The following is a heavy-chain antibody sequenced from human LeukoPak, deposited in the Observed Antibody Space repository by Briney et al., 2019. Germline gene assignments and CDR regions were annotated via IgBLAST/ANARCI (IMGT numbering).Heavy chain of an antibody. D-gene: IGHD3-22*01. CDR3: ARDRYYYDSSGYYSFDY. V-gene: IGHV4-4*07. Sequence: PSETLSLTCTVSGGSISSYYWSWIRRPAGKGLEWIGRIYTSGSTNYNPSLKSRVTMSVDTSKNQFSLKLSSVTAADTAVYYCARDRYYYDSSGYYSFDYWGQGTLVTASS. J-gene: IGHJ4*02. CDR2: IYTSGST. CDR1: GGSISSYY.